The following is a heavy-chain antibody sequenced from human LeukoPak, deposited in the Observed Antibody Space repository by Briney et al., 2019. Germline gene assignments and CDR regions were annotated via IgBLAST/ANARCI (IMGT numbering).Heavy chain of an antibody. D-gene: IGHD3-10*01. CDR3: VRGTPTPGMDY. J-gene: IGHJ4*02. V-gene: IGHV7-4-1*02. CDR2: IDTTTGNP. CDR1: GYPFSAHF. Sequence: ASVRVSCKASGYPFSAHFLNWVRQAPGQGLEWMGNIDTTTGNPRYAQDFTGRFVFSLDTSVSTAYLQITSLKADDTAAYYCVRGTPTPGMDYWGQGTLLTVSS.